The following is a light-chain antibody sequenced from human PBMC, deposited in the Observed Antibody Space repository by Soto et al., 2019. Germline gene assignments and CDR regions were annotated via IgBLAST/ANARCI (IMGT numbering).Light chain of an antibody. CDR2: GND. J-gene: IGLJ1*01. V-gene: IGLV1-40*01. Sequence: QSFLTQPPSVSGAPVQWVTISCTGSSSNIGAYDGFHWYQHRPGRAPRLLIFGNDSRPSGFHVPDPFSDSKSGTSAYLEIDALQAEDEGDYYCQSPYNTLDXCYVVGTGTKVXVX. CDR3: QSPYNTLDXCYV. CDR1: SSNIGAYDG.